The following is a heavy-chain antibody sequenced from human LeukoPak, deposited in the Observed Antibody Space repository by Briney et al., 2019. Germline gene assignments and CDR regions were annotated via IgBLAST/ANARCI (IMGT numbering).Heavy chain of an antibody. CDR2: ISSSGSTI. CDR3: ARGRGTYYFDY. V-gene: IGHV3-48*03. D-gene: IGHD3-10*01. Sequence: PGGSLRLSCAASGFTFSSYEMNWVRQAPGKGLEWASYISSSGSTIYYADSVKGRFTISRDNAKNSLYLQMNSLRAEDTAVYYCARGRGTYYFDYWGQGTLVTVSS. CDR1: GFTFSSYE. J-gene: IGHJ4*02.